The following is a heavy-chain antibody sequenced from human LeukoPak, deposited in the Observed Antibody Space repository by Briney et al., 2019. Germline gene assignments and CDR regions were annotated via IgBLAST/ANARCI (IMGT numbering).Heavy chain of an antibody. Sequence: SETLSLTCAVYGGSFSGYYWSWIRQPPGKGLEWIGEINHSGSTNYNPSLKSRVTISVDTSKNQFSLKLSSVTAADTAVYYCARGPSGGWLVRGYFDYWGQGTLVTVSS. V-gene: IGHV4-34*01. CDR3: ARGPSGGWLVRGYFDY. J-gene: IGHJ4*02. D-gene: IGHD6-19*01. CDR1: GGSFSGYY. CDR2: INHSGST.